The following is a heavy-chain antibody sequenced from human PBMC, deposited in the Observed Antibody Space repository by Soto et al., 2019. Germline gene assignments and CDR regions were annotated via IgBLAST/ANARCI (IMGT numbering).Heavy chain of an antibody. CDR2: ISGSGGST. CDR3: AKGPDYGDYYFDY. CDR1: GFTLSSYA. D-gene: IGHD4-17*01. Sequence: GGSLRLSCAASGFTLSSYAMSWVRQAPGKGLEWVSAISGSGGSTYYADSVKGRFTISRDNSKNTLYLQMNSLRAEDTAVYYCAKGPDYGDYYFDYWGQGTLVTVSS. J-gene: IGHJ4*02. V-gene: IGHV3-23*01.